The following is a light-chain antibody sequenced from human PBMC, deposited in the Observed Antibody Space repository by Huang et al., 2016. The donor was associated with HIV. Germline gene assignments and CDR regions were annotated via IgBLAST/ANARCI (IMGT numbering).Light chain of an antibody. V-gene: IGKV3-15*01. CDR3: HQYNEWPRT. J-gene: IGKJ1*01. CDR2: GAS. Sequence: VMTQSPATLPVSPGERATLSCRARQSVNNNLAWYQKKPGQAPRLVIYGASTRATDIPARFSGSGSGTNFTLTINSLQSEEFAVYFCHQYNEWPRTFGQGTKVEVK. CDR1: QSVNNN.